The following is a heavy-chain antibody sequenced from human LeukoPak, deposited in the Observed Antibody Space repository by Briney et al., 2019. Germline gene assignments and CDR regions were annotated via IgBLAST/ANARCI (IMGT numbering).Heavy chain of an antibody. CDR2: IIPILGIA. V-gene: IGHV1-69*04. D-gene: IGHD6-25*01. CDR3: ARDLAATTWTGGAFDI. CDR1: GGTFSSYA. J-gene: IGHJ3*02. Sequence: SVKVSCKASGGTFSSYAIIWVRQAPGQGLEWMGRIIPILGIANYAQKFQGRVTITVDKSTSTAYMELSSLRSEDTAVYYCARDLAATTWTGGAFDIWGQGTMVTVSS.